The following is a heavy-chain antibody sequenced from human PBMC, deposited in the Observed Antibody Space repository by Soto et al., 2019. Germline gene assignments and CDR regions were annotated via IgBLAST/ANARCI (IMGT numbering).Heavy chain of an antibody. CDR2: INPNSGGT. CDR1: GYTFTGYY. J-gene: IGHJ5*02. D-gene: IGHD2-2*01. Sequence: QVQLVQSGAEVKKPGASVKVSCKASGYTFTGYYMHWVRQAPGQGLEWMGWINPNSGGTNYAQKVQGWVTMTRDTPISTAYMELRRLRSDDTAVYYCARGGTGYCSSTSCSNWFDPWGQGTLVTVSS. CDR3: ARGGTGYCSSTSCSNWFDP. V-gene: IGHV1-2*04.